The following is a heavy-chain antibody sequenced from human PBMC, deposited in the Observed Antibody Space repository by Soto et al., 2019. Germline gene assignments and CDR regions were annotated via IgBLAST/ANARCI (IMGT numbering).Heavy chain of an antibody. CDR1: GGTISGYY. CDR3: ARGQRFSDWFDP. Sequence: PSETLSLTCSVSGGTISGYYWAWIRQPAGKGLEWIGRIYSSGNAKYNPSLQSRVTMSLDTSNNQFSLRLTSVTAADTAVYYCARGQRFSDWFDPWGQGTLVTVSS. J-gene: IGHJ5*02. CDR2: IYSSGNA. V-gene: IGHV4-4*07. D-gene: IGHD3-3*01.